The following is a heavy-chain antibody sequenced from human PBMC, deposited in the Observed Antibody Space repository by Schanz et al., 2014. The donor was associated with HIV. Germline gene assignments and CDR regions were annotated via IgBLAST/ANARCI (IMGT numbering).Heavy chain of an antibody. D-gene: IGHD3-10*01. V-gene: IGHV3-11*01. Sequence: VQLVGAGGGLVQPGGALRLSCAASGFTFTDNYMSWIRQPPGEGLERLSYTSVNGATREYADSVKGRFTISRDNARTSLYLQMNSLRAEDTAVYYCARVFGRTYGLPDYWGQGTLVTVSS. J-gene: IGHJ4*02. CDR1: GFTFTDNY. CDR3: ARVFGRTYGLPDY. CDR2: TSVNGATR.